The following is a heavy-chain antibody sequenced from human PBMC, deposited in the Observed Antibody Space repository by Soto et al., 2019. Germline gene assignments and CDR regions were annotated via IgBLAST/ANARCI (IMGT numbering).Heavy chain of an antibody. V-gene: IGHV3-23*01. Sequence: GGSLRLSCAASEFDFSNFAMNWVRQVPGKGLEWVAAISSGSSNIYYADSVKGRFTVSRDNSKNTRHLEMSGLKADDTAVYYCGKVVSTARLYGMDVWGQGTTVTVSS. CDR3: GKVVSTARLYGMDV. D-gene: IGHD5-12*01. CDR1: EFDFSNFA. CDR2: ISSGSSNI. J-gene: IGHJ6*02.